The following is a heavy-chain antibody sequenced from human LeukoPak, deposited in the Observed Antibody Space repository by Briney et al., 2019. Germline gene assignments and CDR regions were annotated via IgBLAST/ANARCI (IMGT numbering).Heavy chain of an antibody. Sequence: SETLSLTCTASGGSISDYYWSWIRQPPGKGLEWIAYITYSGHTDYNPSLQSRVTISVDTSKNQFSLNLNSLTPADTAMYYCTRDRRDGYNYVDLWGQGTMVTVSS. CDR1: GGSISDYY. V-gene: IGHV4-59*01. J-gene: IGHJ4*02. D-gene: IGHD5-24*01. CDR2: ITYSGHT. CDR3: TRDRRDGYNYVDL.